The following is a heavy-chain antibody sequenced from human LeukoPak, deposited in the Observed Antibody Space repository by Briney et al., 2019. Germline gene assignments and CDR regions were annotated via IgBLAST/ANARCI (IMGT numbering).Heavy chain of an antibody. CDR1: GFTFSNYA. D-gene: IGHD7-27*01. V-gene: IGHV3-23*01. J-gene: IGHJ6*03. CDR2: ISGSGDRT. CDR3: SKVLGRASMAA. Sequence: GGSLRLSCAASGFTFSNYAMSWLRQAPGRGLEWVSGISGSGDRTYHADSAKGRFTISRDNSKNTLSLQMNSLRAGDTAIDYCSKVLGRASMAAWGKGTTVTVSS.